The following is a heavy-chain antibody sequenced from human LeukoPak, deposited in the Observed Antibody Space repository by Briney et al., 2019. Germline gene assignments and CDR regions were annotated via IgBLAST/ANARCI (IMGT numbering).Heavy chain of an antibody. J-gene: IGHJ4*02. CDR2: IIPIFGTA. CDR3: ARDGRGAVAGTGFDY. D-gene: IGHD6-19*01. CDR1: GGTFSSYA. V-gene: IGHV1-69*06. Sequence: SVKVSCKASGGTFSSYAISWVRRAPGQGLEWMGGIIPIFGTANYAQKFQGRVTITADKSTSTAYMELSSLRSEDTAVYYCARDGRGAVAGTGFDYWGQGTLVTVSS.